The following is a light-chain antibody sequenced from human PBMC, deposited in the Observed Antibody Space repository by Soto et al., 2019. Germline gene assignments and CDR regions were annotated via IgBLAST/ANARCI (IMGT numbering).Light chain of an antibody. CDR1: QSGGIN. CDR3: QTYDSWPL. CDR2: GAS. J-gene: IGKJ5*01. V-gene: IGKV3-15*01. Sequence: EIVMTQSPATLSVSPGEGATLSCRASQSGGINLAWYQQKPGQAPRVVAYGASTRATGIPARFSGSGSGTEFTLTISGLQSEEFAVYYCQTYDSWPLFGQGTRLEIK.